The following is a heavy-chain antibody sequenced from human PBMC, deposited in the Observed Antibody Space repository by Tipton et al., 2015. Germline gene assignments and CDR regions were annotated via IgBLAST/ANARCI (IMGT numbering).Heavy chain of an antibody. Sequence: TLSLTCTVSGYSISSGYYWGWIRQPPGKGLEWIGSISHSGNTYYNPSLRSRVIISVDTSKNQFSLTVTSVTAADTAVYYCARSRYTVTPDSWGQGTLVTVSS. CDR1: GYSISSGYY. D-gene: IGHD4-17*01. CDR3: ARSRYTVTPDS. CDR2: ISHSGNT. J-gene: IGHJ4*02. V-gene: IGHV4-38-2*02.